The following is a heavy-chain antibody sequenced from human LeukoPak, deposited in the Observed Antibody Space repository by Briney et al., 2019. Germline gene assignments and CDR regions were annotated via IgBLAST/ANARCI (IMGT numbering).Heavy chain of an antibody. CDR2: ISSSSSYI. D-gene: IGHD6-13*01. Sequence: GGSLRLSCAASGFTFSSYSMNWVRQAPGKGLEWVSSISSSSSYIYYADSVKGRFTISRDNAKNSLYLQMNSLRAQDTAVYYCAREIAAAGTDYWGQGTLVTVSS. J-gene: IGHJ4*02. CDR1: GFTFSSYS. CDR3: AREIAAAGTDY. V-gene: IGHV3-21*01.